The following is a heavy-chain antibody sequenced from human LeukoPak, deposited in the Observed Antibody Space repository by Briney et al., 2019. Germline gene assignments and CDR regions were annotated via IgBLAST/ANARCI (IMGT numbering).Heavy chain of an antibody. V-gene: IGHV3-23*01. CDR3: AREASILDY. CDR2: ISGSGVST. Sequence: ETLSLTCAVSGYSISSGYYWGWIRQPPGKGLEWVSVISGSGVSTYYADFVKGRFTISRDSSKNTLYLQMNSLRAEDTAVYYCAREASILDYWGQGTLVTVSS. CDR1: GYSISSGYY. J-gene: IGHJ4*02.